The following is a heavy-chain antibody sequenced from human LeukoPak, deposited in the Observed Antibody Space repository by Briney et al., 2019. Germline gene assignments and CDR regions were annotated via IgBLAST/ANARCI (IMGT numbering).Heavy chain of an antibody. Sequence: GGSLRLSCAASRFTFSSYAIRWVRQAPGKGLEWVSAISGCGGSTYYADSVKGRSTISRDNSKNTLYLQMNSMRAEETAVYYCAKTAKERTSGFDPWGQGTLVTVSS. V-gene: IGHV3-23*01. CDR2: ISGCGGST. D-gene: IGHD6-25*01. CDR3: AKTAKERTSGFDP. CDR1: RFTFSSYA. J-gene: IGHJ5*02.